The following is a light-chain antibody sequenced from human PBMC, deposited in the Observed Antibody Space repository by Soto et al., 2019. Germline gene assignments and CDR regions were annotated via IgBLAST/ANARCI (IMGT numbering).Light chain of an antibody. CDR3: QQRSNWPLT. V-gene: IGKV3-11*01. CDR1: QSVSSTY. J-gene: IGKJ4*01. CDR2: DAS. Sequence: EIVLTQSPGTLSLSPGERATLSCRASQSVSSTYLIWYQQKPGQAPRLLIYDASNRATGTPARFSGSGSGTDFTLTISSLEPEDFAVYYCQQRSNWPLTFGGGTKVDIK.